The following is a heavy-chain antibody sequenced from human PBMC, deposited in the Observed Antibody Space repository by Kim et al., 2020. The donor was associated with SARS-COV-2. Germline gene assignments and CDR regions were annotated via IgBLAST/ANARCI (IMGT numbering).Heavy chain of an antibody. D-gene: IGHD1-26*01. J-gene: IGHJ4*02. CDR3: TTTPSGNYDY. V-gene: IGHV3-15*01. Sequence: TTDYAAPVKGRFTISRDDSKNTLYLQMNSLKTEDTAVYYCTTTPSGNYDYWGQGTLVTVSS. CDR2: TT.